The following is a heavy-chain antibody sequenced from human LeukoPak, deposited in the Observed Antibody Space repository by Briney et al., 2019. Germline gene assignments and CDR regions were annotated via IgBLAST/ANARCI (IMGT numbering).Heavy chain of an antibody. V-gene: IGHV4-39*01. J-gene: IGHJ4*02. CDR2: IYYSGST. CDR1: GGPISSSSYY. Sequence: PSETLSLTCTVSGGPISSSSYYWGWIRQPPGKGLEWIGSIYYSGSTYYNPSLKSRVTISVDTSKNQFSLKLSSVTAADTAVYYCARHFPEAQAAAGTWVSDYWGQGTLVTVSS. CDR3: ARHFPEAQAAAGTWVSDY. D-gene: IGHD6-13*01.